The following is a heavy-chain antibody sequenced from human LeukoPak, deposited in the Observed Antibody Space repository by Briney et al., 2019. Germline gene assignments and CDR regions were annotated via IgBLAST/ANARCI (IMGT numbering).Heavy chain of an antibody. J-gene: IGHJ4*02. CDR2: IYYSGST. D-gene: IGHD3-10*01. CDR3: ARAGSGSYYKVRKTYYFDY. CDR1: GGSISSYY. V-gene: IGHV4-59*01. Sequence: SETLSLTCTVSGGSISSYYWSWIRQPPGKGLEWIGYIYYSGSTNYNPSLKSRVTISVDTSKNQFSLKLSSVTAADTAVYYCARAGSGSYYKVRKTYYFDYWGQGTLVTVSS.